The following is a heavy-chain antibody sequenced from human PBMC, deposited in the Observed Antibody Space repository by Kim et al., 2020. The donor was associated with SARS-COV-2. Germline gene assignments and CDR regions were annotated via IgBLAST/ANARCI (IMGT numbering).Heavy chain of an antibody. CDR3: ARDLRYNWNEEADY. CDR2: ISAYNGNT. V-gene: IGHV1-18*01. Sequence: ASVKVSCKASGYTFTSYGISWVRQAPGQGLEWMGWISAYNGNTNYAQKLQGRVTMTTDTSTSTAYMELRSLRSDDTVVYYCARDLRYNWNEEADYWGQGTLVTVSS. CDR1: GYTFTSYG. J-gene: IGHJ4*02. D-gene: IGHD1-1*01.